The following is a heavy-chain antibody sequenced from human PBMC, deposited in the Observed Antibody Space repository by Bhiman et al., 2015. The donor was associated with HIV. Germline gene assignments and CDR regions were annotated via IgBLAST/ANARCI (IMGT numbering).Heavy chain of an antibody. CDR2: ISWNSVSI. CDR3: AKDSWVDDYVSGALDY. Sequence: EVQLVESGGGLVKPGGSLRLSCAASGFTFDDYAMHWVRQPPGKGLEWVSGISWNSVSIGYADSVKGRFTISRDNSKNTLYLQMNSLRVGDTAVYYCAKDSWVDDYVSGALDYWGQGTLVTVSS. V-gene: IGHV3-9*01. J-gene: IGHJ4*02. D-gene: IGHD3-10*01. CDR1: GFTFDDYA.